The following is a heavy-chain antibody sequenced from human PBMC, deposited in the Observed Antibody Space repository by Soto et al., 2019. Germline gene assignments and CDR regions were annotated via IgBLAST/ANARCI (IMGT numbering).Heavy chain of an antibody. CDR3: ARDGYDGSGSPYPAF. J-gene: IGHJ4*02. D-gene: IGHD3-10*01. CDR2: IYYLGST. CDR1: GASMSEYF. V-gene: IGHV4-59*01. Sequence: SETLSLTCTVSGASMSEYFWSWIRQSPGKGLERIGYIYYLGSTDYNPSLKSRVTISVDTSKRQFSLRLTSVTAADTAVYYCARDGYDGSGSPYPAFWGPGTQVTVSS.